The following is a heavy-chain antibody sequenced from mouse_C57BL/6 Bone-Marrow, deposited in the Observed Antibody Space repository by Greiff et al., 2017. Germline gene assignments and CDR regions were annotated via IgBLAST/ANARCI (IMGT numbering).Heavy chain of an antibody. CDR1: GYTFTTYP. D-gene: IGHD5-1*01. CDR2: FHPYNDDT. Sequence: LVESGAELVKPGASVKMSCKASGYTFTTYPIEWVKQNPGKSLEWIGTFHPYNDDTKYNEKFKGKATLTVEKSSNTVYLELSRLTSDDSAFYYCARSSTFFYDFDYWGQGTTLTVSS. J-gene: IGHJ2*01. CDR3: ARSSTFFYDFDY. V-gene: IGHV1-47*01.